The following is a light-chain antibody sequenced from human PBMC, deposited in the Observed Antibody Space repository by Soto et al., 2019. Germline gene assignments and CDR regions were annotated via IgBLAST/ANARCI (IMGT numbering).Light chain of an antibody. J-gene: IGKJ1*01. Sequence: DIQMTQSPSTLSASVGDRVAITCRVSDNIAPWVAWYQQKPGKAPKLLIYKAANLADEVPSRFAGSGSGTDFTLTITRMQPDDFANYYCQHYNSFSRTFGQGTKVDIK. V-gene: IGKV1-5*03. CDR3: QHYNSFSRT. CDR2: KAA. CDR1: DNIAPW.